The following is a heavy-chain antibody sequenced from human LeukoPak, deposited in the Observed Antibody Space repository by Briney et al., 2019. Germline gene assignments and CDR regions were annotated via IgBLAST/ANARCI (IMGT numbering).Heavy chain of an antibody. CDR3: ARPSSGGLAIDY. Sequence: SQGVSLASPVPAGSIRSSSYYWAWSRRPPGRGRGGIGSIYYSGTTYYNPSLKSRVTISVDTSKNQFSRKRSSVTAADTAVYYCARPSSGGLAIDYWGQGTLVTVSS. D-gene: IGHD6-19*01. CDR2: IYYSGTT. CDR1: AGSIRSSSYY. V-gene: IGHV4-39*01. J-gene: IGHJ4*02.